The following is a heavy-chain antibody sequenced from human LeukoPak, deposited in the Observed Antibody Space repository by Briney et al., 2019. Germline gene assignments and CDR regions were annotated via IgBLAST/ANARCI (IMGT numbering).Heavy chain of an antibody. D-gene: IGHD2-2*01. CDR1: GGSISSYY. Sequence: KPSETLSLTCTVSGGSISSYYWSWIRQPAGKELEWIGRIRPSGSTDCNPSPRSRVTLSVDTSTGQFSLNLSSVTSADTAVYYCARTVVPDVMGAFDYWGQGTLVTVSS. CDR2: IRPSGST. CDR3: ARTVVPDVMGAFDY. V-gene: IGHV4-4*07. J-gene: IGHJ4*02.